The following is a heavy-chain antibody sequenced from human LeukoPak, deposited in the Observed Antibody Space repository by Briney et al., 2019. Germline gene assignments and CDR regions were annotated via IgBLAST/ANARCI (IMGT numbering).Heavy chain of an antibody. V-gene: IGHV4-61*02. J-gene: IGHJ6*03. D-gene: IGHD4-23*01. CDR3: ARVMRWGYYYMDV. CDR2: IYTSGST. Sequence: SETLSLTCTVSGYSINSGYYWVWIRQPAGKGLEWIGRIYTSGSTNYNPSLKSRVTISVDTSKSQFSLKLSSVTAADTAAYYCARVMRWGYYYMDVWGKGTTVTISS. CDR1: GYSINSGYY.